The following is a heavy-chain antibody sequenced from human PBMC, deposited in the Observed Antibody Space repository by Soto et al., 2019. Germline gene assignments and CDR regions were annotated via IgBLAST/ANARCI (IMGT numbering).Heavy chain of an antibody. CDR1: GFTFGDYA. CDR3: TRVVGGWGYFDY. D-gene: IGHD6-19*01. Sequence: GGSLRLSCTASGFTFGDYAMSWFRQAPGKGLEWVGFIRSKAYGGTTEYAASVKGRCTISRDDSKSIAYLQMNSLKTEDTAVYYCTRVVGGWGYFDYWGQGTLVTVSS. V-gene: IGHV3-49*03. CDR2: IRSKAYGGTT. J-gene: IGHJ4*02.